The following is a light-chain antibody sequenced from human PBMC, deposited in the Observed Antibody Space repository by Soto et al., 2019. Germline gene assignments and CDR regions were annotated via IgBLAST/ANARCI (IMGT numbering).Light chain of an antibody. V-gene: IGKV1-39*01. CDR3: QQSYSTPPWT. Sequence: DLQMTQSPSSLSASVGDRVTITCRASQSIISYLNWYQQKPGKAPKLLIYAASSLQSGVPSRFKGSGSPTEFTLTISSLQPEDFATYYCQQSYSTPPWTFGQGNKVEIK. J-gene: IGKJ1*01. CDR1: QSIISY. CDR2: AAS.